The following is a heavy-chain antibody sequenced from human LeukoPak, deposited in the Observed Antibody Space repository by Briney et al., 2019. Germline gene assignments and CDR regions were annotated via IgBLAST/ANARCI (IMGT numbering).Heavy chain of an antibody. CDR1: GGTFSSYA. CDR3: AREWGVGATIPLCY. V-gene: IGHV1-69*05. D-gene: IGHD1-26*01. CDR2: IIPIFGTA. J-gene: IGHJ4*02. Sequence: SVKVSCKASGGTFSSYAISWVRQAPGQGLEWMGGIIPIFGTANYAQKFQGRVTITTDESTSTAYMELSSLRSEDTAVYYCAREWGVGATIPLCYWGQGTLVTVSS.